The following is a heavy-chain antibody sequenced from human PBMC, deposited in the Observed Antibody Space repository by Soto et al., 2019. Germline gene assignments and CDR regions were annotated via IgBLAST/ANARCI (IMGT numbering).Heavy chain of an antibody. Sequence: QVQLQQWGAGLLKPSETLSLTCAVYGGSFSGYYWSWIRQPPGKGLEWIGEINHSGSTNYNPSLKSRVTISVDTSKNQFSLKLSSVTAADTAVYYCAREQTLAVVVVAATADDAFDIWGQGTMVTVSS. V-gene: IGHV4-34*01. J-gene: IGHJ3*02. D-gene: IGHD2-15*01. CDR3: AREQTLAVVVVAATADDAFDI. CDR2: INHSGST. CDR1: GGSFSGYY.